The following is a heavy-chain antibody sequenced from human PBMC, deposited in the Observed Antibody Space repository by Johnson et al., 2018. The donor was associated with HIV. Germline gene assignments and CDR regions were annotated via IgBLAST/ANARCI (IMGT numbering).Heavy chain of an antibody. CDR3: ARLRSGHRAFDI. Sequence: QVQLVESGGGVVQPGRSLRLSCAASGFTFSSYAMHWVRQAPGKGLEWVAVISYDGSNKYYADSVKGRFTISRDNAKNSLHLQMNSLRAEDTAVYYCARLRSGHRAFDIWGPETIVTVAS. CDR1: GFTFSSYA. J-gene: IGHJ3*02. V-gene: IGHV3-30*04. D-gene: IGHD2-15*01. CDR2: ISYDGSNK.